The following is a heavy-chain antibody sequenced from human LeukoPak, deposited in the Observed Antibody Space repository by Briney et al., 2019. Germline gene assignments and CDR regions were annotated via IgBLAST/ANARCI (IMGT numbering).Heavy chain of an antibody. J-gene: IGHJ4*02. CDR3: ARGGQQLVFDY. V-gene: IGHV4-59*01. Sequence: SETLSLTCTVSGGSISSYYWSWIRQPPGKGLEWIGYIYCSGSTNYNPSLKSRVTISVDTSKNQFSLKLSSVTAADTAVYYCARGGQQLVFDYWGQGTLVTVSS. D-gene: IGHD6-13*01. CDR2: IYCSGST. CDR1: GGSISSYY.